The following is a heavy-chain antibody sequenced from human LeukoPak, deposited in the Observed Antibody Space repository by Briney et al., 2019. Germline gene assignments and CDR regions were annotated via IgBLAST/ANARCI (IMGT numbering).Heavy chain of an antibody. CDR1: GFTSSSCN. V-gene: IGHV3-23*01. CDR3: AKAPLRYYYDSSGVFDY. CDR2: ISGSGGST. D-gene: IGHD3-22*01. Sequence: GGSLRLSCAASGFTSSSCNMNWVRQAPGKGLEWVSAISGSGGSTYYADSVKGRFTISRDNSKNTLYLQMNSLRAEDTAVYYCAKAPLRYYYDSSGVFDYWGQGTLVTVSS. J-gene: IGHJ4*02.